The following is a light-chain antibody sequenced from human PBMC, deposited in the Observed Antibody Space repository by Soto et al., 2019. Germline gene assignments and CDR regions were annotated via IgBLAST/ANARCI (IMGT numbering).Light chain of an antibody. Sequence: QRTLTSSALSGSVGERVTITCRASQTSSRWLAWYQQKPGRAPKLLIYDVSTLESGVPSRFSGSGSETEFTLPISRLQPDDFATYCCHSRAVGEGTRLEI. J-gene: IGKJ5*01. CDR1: QTSSRW. CDR3: HSRA. CDR2: DVS. V-gene: IGKV1-5*01.